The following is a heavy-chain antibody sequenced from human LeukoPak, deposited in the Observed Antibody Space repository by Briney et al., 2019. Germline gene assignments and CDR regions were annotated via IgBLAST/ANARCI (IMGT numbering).Heavy chain of an antibody. CDR2: IIPIFGTA. V-gene: IGHV1-69*01. Sequence: VKFSCKASGGAFSSYAISWVRQAPGQGLEWMGGIIPIFGTANYAQKFQGRVTITADESTSTAYMELSSLRSEDTPVYYCARAEYYDSSGFNWYFDLWGRGTLVTVSS. CDR3: ARAEYYDSSGFNWYFDL. D-gene: IGHD3-22*01. J-gene: IGHJ2*01. CDR1: GGAFSSYA.